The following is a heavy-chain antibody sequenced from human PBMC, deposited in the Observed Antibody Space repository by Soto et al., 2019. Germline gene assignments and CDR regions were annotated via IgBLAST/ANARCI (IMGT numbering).Heavy chain of an antibody. CDR2: IRSSGVST. D-gene: IGHD1-26*01. J-gene: IGHJ6*04. V-gene: IGHV3-23*01. CDR3: AKRWVLDV. CDR1: GFTFSNYA. Sequence: GSLRLSCAASGFTFSNYAMSWVRQAPGKGLEWVSTIRSSGVSTYYADSVKGRFAISRDNSKNTLYLQMNSLRAEDTAVYYCAKRWVLDVSGKGTTVTVSS.